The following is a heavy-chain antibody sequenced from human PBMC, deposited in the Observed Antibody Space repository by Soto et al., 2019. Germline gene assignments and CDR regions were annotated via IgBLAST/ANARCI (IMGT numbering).Heavy chain of an antibody. J-gene: IGHJ3*02. V-gene: IGHV4-39*01. Sequence: PSETLSLTCTVSGGSIASSLNYWGWVRQPPGKGLEWIGGIYSSVTTYSNPSLKSRVTLSADTSKNQFFLRLSPVTAADTAIYYCARLPYYDSPPVTFDIWGQGTVVTVSS. CDR3: ARLPYYDSPPVTFDI. CDR2: IYSSVTT. D-gene: IGHD3-22*01. CDR1: GGSIASSLNY.